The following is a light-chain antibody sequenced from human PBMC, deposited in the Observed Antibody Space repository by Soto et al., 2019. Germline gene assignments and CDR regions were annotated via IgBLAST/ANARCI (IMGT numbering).Light chain of an antibody. CDR2: KAS. Sequence: DIQMTQSPSTLSGSVGARVTITCRASQTISSWLAWYQQKPGKAPKLLIYKASTLKSGVPSRFSGSGSGTEFTLTISSLQPDDFATYYCHHYNSYSDACGQGTKVEL. J-gene: IGKJ1*01. V-gene: IGKV1-5*03. CDR1: QTISSW. CDR3: HHYNSYSDA.